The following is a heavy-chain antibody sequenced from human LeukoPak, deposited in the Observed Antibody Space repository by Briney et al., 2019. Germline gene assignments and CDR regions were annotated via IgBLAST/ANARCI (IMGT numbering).Heavy chain of an antibody. D-gene: IGHD1-1*01. J-gene: IGHJ6*03. CDR1: GYTFTGYY. CDR2: INPNSGGT. Sequence: ASVKVSCKASGYTFTGYYMQWVRQAPGQGLEWMVWINPNSGGTNYAQKFQGRVTMTRDTSISTAYMELSRLRSDDTAVYYCARAQERQYYYYYYMDVWGTGTTVTVSS. CDR3: ARAQERQYYYYYYMDV. V-gene: IGHV1-2*02.